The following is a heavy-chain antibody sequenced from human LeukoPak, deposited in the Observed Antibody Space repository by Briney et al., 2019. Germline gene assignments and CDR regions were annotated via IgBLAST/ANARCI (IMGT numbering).Heavy chain of an antibody. D-gene: IGHD3-10*01. Sequence: ASVKVSCKASGYTFTSYAMHWVRQAPGQRLEWMGWINAGNGNTKYSQKFQGRVTITRDTSASTAYMELSSLRSEDTAVYYCARDSRPLGRGVIITLFGYWGQGTLVTVSS. CDR3: ARDSRPLGRGVIITLFGY. V-gene: IGHV1-3*01. CDR2: INAGNGNT. J-gene: IGHJ4*02. CDR1: GYTFTSYA.